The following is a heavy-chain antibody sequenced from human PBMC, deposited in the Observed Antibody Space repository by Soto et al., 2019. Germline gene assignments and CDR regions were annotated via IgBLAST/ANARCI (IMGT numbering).Heavy chain of an antibody. J-gene: IGHJ5*02. Sequence: PSETLSLTCTVSGGSIISGDYYFICIRQPPGKGLELIGYIYYSGSTYYNPSLKSRVTISVDTSKNQFSLKLSSVTAADTAVYYCARAVLAARPRHWFDPWGQGTLVTVSS. CDR2: IYYSGST. CDR1: GGSIISGDYY. V-gene: IGHV4-30-4*01. CDR3: ARAVLAARPRHWFDP. D-gene: IGHD6-6*01.